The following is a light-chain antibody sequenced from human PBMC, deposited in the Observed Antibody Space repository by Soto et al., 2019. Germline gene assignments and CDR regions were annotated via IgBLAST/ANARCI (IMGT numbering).Light chain of an antibody. CDR3: QQFHSFSRT. V-gene: IGKV1-5*01. CDR1: QNINSW. CDR2: DAS. Sequence: DIQMTQSPSTLSASVGDRVPLTCRASQNINSWLAWYQQKPGKAPNLLIYDASTLESGVPSRFSGSGSGTEFTLTSSSLQPEDFATYYCQQFHSFSRTFGQGTKVDIK. J-gene: IGKJ1*01.